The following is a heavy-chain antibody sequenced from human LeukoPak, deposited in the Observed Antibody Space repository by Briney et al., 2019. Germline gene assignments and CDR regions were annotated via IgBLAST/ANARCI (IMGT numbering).Heavy chain of an antibody. CDR1: GCTFTGSY. D-gene: IGHD2-2*01. CDR2: TNPSTGGT. J-gene: IGHJ4*02. CDR3: ARGGAFCSITTCHEFDH. Sequence: ASVKVSCKTSGCTFTGSYLHWVRQVPGQGLEWMGWTNPSTGGTKSAQQCEGRVTMTSDTSNTTGYLELRSLRLDDTATYYCARGGAFCSITTCHEFDHWGQGTLVIVSS. V-gene: IGHV1-2*02.